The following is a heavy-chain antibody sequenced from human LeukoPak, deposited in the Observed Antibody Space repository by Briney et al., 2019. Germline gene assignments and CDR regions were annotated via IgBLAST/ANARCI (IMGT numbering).Heavy chain of an antibody. J-gene: IGHJ5*02. V-gene: IGHV1-24*01. CDR1: GYTLTELS. CDR3: ATDFFKLGERWLQFGWFDP. D-gene: IGHD5-24*01. CDR2: IDPKDGET. Sequence: ASVNVSCKVSGYTLTELSMHWVRQAPGKGLEWMGGIDPKDGETIYAQKFQGRVTMTEDTSTDTAYMELSSLRSEDTAVYYCATDFFKLGERWLQFGWFDPWGQGTLVTVSS.